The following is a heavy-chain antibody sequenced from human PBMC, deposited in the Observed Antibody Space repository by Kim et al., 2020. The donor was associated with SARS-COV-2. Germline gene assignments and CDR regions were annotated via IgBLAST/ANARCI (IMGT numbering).Heavy chain of an antibody. Sequence: KGRFTISRDNAKNSRYLQMNSLSAEDTAVYYCARDLSGYSYGYYYYGMDVWGQGTTVTVSS. CDR3: ARDLSGYSYGYYYYGMDV. D-gene: IGHD5-18*01. V-gene: IGHV3-11*06. J-gene: IGHJ6*02.